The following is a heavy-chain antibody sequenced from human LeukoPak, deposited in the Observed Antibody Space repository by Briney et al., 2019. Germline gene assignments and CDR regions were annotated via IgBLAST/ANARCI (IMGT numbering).Heavy chain of an antibody. V-gene: IGHV3-66*01. CDR3: ARVGVLVGATSLFDY. CDR1: GFTVSSNY. J-gene: IGHJ4*02. CDR2: IYSGGST. Sequence: PGGSLRLSCAASGFTVSSNYMSWVRQAPGKGLEWVSVIYSGGSTYYADSVKGRFTISRDNSKNTLYLQMNSLRAEDTAVYYCARVGVLVGATSLFDYWGQGTLVTVSS. D-gene: IGHD1-26*01.